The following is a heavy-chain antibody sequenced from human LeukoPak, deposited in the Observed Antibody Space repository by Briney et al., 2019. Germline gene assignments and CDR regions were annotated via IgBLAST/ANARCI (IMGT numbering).Heavy chain of an antibody. V-gene: IGHV4-34*01. CDR1: GGSFSGYY. Sequence: PSETLSLTCAVYGGSFSGYYWRWLRQAPGKGLEWIGEINHSRSTNYNPSLRSRVTISVDTSKNQFPLKLSSVTAADTAVYYCARVARYFQHWGQGTLVTVSS. CDR3: ARVARYFQH. CDR2: INHSRST. J-gene: IGHJ1*01.